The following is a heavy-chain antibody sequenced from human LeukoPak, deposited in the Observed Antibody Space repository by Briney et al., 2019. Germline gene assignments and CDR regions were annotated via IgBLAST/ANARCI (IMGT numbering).Heavy chain of an antibody. CDR3: ASWVDYYDSSGYYY. CDR1: GGSISSSNW. J-gene: IGHJ4*02. V-gene: IGHV4-4*02. Sequence: PSGTLSLTCAVSGGSISSSNWWSWVRQPPGKGLEWIGEIYHSGSTNYNPSLKSRVTISVDKSKNQFSLKLSSVTAADTAVYYCASWVDYYDSSGYYYWDQGTLVTVSS. D-gene: IGHD3-22*01. CDR2: IYHSGST.